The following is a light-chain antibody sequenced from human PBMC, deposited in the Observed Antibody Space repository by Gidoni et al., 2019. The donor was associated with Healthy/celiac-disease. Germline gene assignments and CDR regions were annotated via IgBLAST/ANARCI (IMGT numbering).Light chain of an antibody. J-gene: IGLJ2*01. CDR2: EVS. CDR3: CSYACSSTVV. CDR1: TSDVRSYNL. V-gene: IGLV2-23*02. Sequence: QSALPQPPSVSGSPGQSLTISCTGTTSDVRSYNLVSWYQQHPGKAPKPMIYEVSKRPSGVSNRFSGSKSGNTASLTIAGLQAEDEADYYCCSYACSSTVVFGGGTKLTVL.